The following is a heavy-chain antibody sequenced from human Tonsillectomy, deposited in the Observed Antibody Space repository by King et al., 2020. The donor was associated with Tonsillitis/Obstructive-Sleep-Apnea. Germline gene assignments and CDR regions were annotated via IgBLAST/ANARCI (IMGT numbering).Heavy chain of an antibody. CDR2: IWYDGSNK. J-gene: IGHJ4*02. CDR3: ARDPYYYDSSGYVDY. V-gene: IGHV3-33*01. D-gene: IGHD3-22*01. Sequence: VQLVESGGGVVQPGRSLRLSCAASGFTFSSYGMHWVRQAPGKGLEWVAVIWYDGSNKYYADSVKGRFTISRDNSKNTLYLQMNSLRAEDTAVYYCARDPYYYDSSGYVDYWGQGTLVTVSS. CDR1: GFTFSSYG.